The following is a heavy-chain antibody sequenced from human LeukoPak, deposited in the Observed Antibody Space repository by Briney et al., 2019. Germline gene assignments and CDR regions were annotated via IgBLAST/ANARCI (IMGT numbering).Heavy chain of an antibody. CDR1: GFAFSSYG. Sequence: GGSLRLSCAASGFAFSSYGMHWVRQAPGKGLEWVSYISSSGSTIYYADSVKGRFTISRDNAKNSLYLQMNSLRAEDTAVYYCARSRSRGYVWGSYLSWGQGTLVTVSS. D-gene: IGHD3-16*02. V-gene: IGHV3-48*04. J-gene: IGHJ5*02. CDR2: ISSSGSTI. CDR3: ARSRSRGYVWGSYLS.